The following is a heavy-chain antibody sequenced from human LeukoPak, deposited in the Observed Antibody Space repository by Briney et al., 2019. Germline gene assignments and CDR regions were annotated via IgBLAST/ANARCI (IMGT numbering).Heavy chain of an antibody. CDR2: INPNSGGT. CDR3: ARAPHYYGSGVDY. D-gene: IGHD3-10*01. J-gene: IGHJ4*02. V-gene: IGHV1-2*02. Sequence: GASVKVSCKASGYTFTGYYMHWVRQAPGQGLEWMGWINPNSGGTNYAQKFQGRVTMTRDTSISTAYMELGRLRSDDTAVYYCARAPHYYGSGVDYWGQGTLVTVSS. CDR1: GYTFTGYY.